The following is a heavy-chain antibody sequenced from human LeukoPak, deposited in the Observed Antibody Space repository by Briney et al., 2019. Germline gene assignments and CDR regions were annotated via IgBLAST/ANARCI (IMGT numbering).Heavy chain of an antibody. CDR3: AKAGIQGVSDF. J-gene: IGHJ4*02. Sequence: GVSLRLSCAASGFTVRTYGMHWVRQAPGKGLEWVAVISYDGSNNYYGDSVKGRFTISRDNSKNTLYLQMNGLRAEDTAVYYCAKAGIQGVSDFWGQGTLVTVSS. V-gene: IGHV3-30*18. CDR1: GFTVRTYG. CDR2: ISYDGSNN. D-gene: IGHD3-10*01.